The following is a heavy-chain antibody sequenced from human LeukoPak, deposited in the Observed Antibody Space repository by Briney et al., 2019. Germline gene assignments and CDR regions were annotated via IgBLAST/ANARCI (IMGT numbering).Heavy chain of an antibody. D-gene: IGHD2-21*02. CDR3: AKHKTGCGGDCYYFDY. J-gene: IGHJ4*02. CDR1: GFSFSNYG. V-gene: IGHV3-23*01. CDR2: ISGSGGDT. Sequence: PGGSLRLSCAASGFSFSNYGMAWVRQAPGEGLEWVSAISGSGGDTYYADSVKGRFTISRDNSKNTLYLQMNSLRAEDTAVYYCAKHKTGCGGDCYYFDYWGQGTLVTVSS.